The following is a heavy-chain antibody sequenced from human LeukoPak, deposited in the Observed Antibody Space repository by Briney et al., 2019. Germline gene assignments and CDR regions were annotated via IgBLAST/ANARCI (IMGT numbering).Heavy chain of an antibody. J-gene: IGHJ4*02. Sequence: AGGSLRLSCAASGFTLDDYGMSWVRQAPGKGLEWVSGINWNGGSTGYADSVKGRFTISRDNAKNSLYLQMNSLRAEDTALYYCARAQRDSGYSYGFPYWGQGTLVTVSS. CDR2: INWNGGST. CDR3: ARAQRDSGYSYGFPY. CDR1: GFTLDDYG. V-gene: IGHV3-20*04. D-gene: IGHD5-18*01.